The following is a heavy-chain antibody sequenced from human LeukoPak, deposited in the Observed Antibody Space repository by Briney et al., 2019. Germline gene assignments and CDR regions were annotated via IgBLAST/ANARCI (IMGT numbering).Heavy chain of an antibody. CDR3: ARENYCTNGVCWAFDP. V-gene: IGHV4-59*01. J-gene: IGHJ5*02. D-gene: IGHD2-8*01. Sequence: PSENLSLTCTVSGGSMSTYYWSWIRQPPGKGLEWIGYIFYSGSTKYNPSLKSRVTISQDTSTNQFSLNLSSVTAADTAVYYCARENYCTNGVCWAFDPWGQGTLVTVSS. CDR1: GGSMSTYY. CDR2: IFYSGST.